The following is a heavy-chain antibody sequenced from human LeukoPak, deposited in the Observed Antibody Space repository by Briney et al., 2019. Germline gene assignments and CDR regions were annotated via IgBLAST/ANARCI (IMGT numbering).Heavy chain of an antibody. D-gene: IGHD1-20*01. J-gene: IGHJ5*02. CDR3: ARAVNWNDRDHNWFDP. CDR2: ISGSGGST. V-gene: IGHV3-23*01. CDR1: GFTFSSYA. Sequence: GGSLRLSCAASGFTFSSYAMSWVRQAPGKGLEWVSAISGSGGSTYYADSVKGRFTISRDNSKNTLYLQMNSLRAGDTAVYYCARAVNWNDRDHNWFDPWGQGTLVTVSS.